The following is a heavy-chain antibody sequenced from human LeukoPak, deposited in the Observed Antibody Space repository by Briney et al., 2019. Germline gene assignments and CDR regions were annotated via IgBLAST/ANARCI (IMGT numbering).Heavy chain of an antibody. Sequence: RASETLSLTCAVSGGSISTFSWTWIRQPAGKGLEWVGRVYSSGNTNYNPSLKSRVTMSVDTSKNQFSLKLSSVTAADTAVYYCARHALYYDILTGYYLRDWSDPWGQGTLVTVSS. D-gene: IGHD3-9*01. CDR3: ARHALYYDILTGYYLRDWSDP. J-gene: IGHJ5*02. CDR2: VYSSGNT. V-gene: IGHV4-4*07. CDR1: GGSISTFS.